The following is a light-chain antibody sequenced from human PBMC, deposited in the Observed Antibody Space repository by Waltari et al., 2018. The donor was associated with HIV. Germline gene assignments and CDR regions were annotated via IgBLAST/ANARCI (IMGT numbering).Light chain of an antibody. CDR1: SSDIGGYDF. V-gene: IGLV2-8*01. J-gene: IGLJ3*02. Sequence: QSALTQPPSASGSPGQSVTISCTGSSSDIGGYDFVSWFQQHPGTAPKLVIYEVYKRPSGVPDRFSGSKSGNTASLTVSGLQAEDEAYYHCSSYAGNYNLVFGGGTKLTVL. CDR2: EVY. CDR3: SSYAGNYNLV.